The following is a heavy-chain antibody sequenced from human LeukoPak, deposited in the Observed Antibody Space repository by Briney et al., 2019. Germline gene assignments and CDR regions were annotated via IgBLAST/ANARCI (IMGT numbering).Heavy chain of an antibody. CDR1: GGAISSYY. V-gene: IGHV4-4*07. J-gene: IGHJ3*02. CDR3: ARAVGGYCTNGVYQSAFDI. CDR2: IYTSVST. D-gene: IGHD2-8*01. Sequence: SETLSLTCTVSGGAISSYYWSRIRQPAGKELESIGRIYTSVSTNYNPSLKSRVTISVDKSKNQFSLKLSSVTTADTAVYYCARAVGGYCTNGVYQSAFDIWGQGTMVTVSS.